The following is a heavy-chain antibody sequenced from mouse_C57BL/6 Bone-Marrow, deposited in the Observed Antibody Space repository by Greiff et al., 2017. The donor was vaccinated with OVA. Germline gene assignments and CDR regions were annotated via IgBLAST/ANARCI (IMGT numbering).Heavy chain of an antibody. CDR1: GYTFTDYE. D-gene: IGHD2-5*01. Sequence: VKLQQSGAELVRPGASVTLSCKASGYTFTDYEMHWVKQTPVHGLEWIGAIDPETGGTAYQKFKGKAILTADKSSSTAYMELRSLTSEDSAVYYCTRGYSNYYAMDYWGQGTSVTVSS. V-gene: IGHV1-15*01. CDR3: TRGYSNYYAMDY. CDR2: IDPETGGT. J-gene: IGHJ4*01.